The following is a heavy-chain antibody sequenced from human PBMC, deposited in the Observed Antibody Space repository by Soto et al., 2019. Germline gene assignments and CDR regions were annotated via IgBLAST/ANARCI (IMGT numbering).Heavy chain of an antibody. D-gene: IGHD4-17*01. Sequence: PSETLSLTCTVSSGYITNYYWSWIRQPPGKGLEWIGYIFYSGNTNYNPSLRSRVTISVGTSKNQFSLRLSSVTAADTAVYYCARDSGYGDPFDYWGQGTLVTVSS. CDR3: ARDSGYGDPFDY. J-gene: IGHJ4*02. CDR1: SGYITNYY. CDR2: IFYSGNT. V-gene: IGHV4-59*01.